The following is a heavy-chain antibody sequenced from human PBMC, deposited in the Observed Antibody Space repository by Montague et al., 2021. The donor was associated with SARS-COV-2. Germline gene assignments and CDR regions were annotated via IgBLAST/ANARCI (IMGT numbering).Heavy chain of an antibody. CDR3: ARVLPRVATIFVYYYYGTDV. CDR2: ISSSSYI. Sequence: SLRLSCAASGFTFSSYSMNWLRQAPGKGLEWVSSISSSSYIYYADLVKGRFTISKDNTKNSLYLLMNNLRTEDTAVYYCARVLPRVATIFVYYYYGTDVWGQGTTVTVSS. J-gene: IGHJ6*02. D-gene: IGHD5-12*01. CDR1: GFTFSSYS. V-gene: IGHV3-21*01.